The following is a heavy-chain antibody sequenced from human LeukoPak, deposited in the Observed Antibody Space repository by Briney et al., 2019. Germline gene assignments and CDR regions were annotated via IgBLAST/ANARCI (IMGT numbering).Heavy chain of an antibody. CDR2: IYYSGST. J-gene: IGHJ4*02. Sequence: PSETLSLTCTVSGGSISSYYWSWIRQPPGKGLEWIGYIYYSGSTNYNPSLKSRVNISVDTSKNQFSLKLSSVTAADTAVYYCAREFRGGYYFDYWGQGTLVTVSS. CDR1: GGSISSYY. V-gene: IGHV4-59*01. CDR3: AREFRGGYYFDY. D-gene: IGHD1-14*01.